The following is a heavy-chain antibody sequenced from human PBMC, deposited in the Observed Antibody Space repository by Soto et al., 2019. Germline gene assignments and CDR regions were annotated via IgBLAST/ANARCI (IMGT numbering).Heavy chain of an antibody. CDR3: TVRSMGDVDS. J-gene: IGHJ4*02. CDR1: GGTFGTYI. V-gene: IGHV1-69*01. Sequence: QVHLVQSGAEVKKPGSSVKVSCTASGGTFGTYITSWVRQGPGQGLEWMGGIIPIFGTTTYAQKFQGRVTITADESSGTAYMDLSSLRSGDTALYYCTVRSMGDVDSWGQGTLVAVSS. CDR2: IIPIFGTT. D-gene: IGHD1-26*01.